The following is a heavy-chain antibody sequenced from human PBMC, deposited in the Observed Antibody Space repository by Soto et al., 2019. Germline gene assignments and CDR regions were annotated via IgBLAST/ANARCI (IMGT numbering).Heavy chain of an antibody. CDR3: ARATCSNGVCYRVDP. J-gene: IGHJ5*02. D-gene: IGHD2-8*01. V-gene: IGHV6-1*01. Sequence: SQPLSLTCASSGDSVSNNGAAWHWIRQSPSRGLEWLGRTYYRSNWHSDYAVSVKSRITISPDTSKNQFSLQLKSVTPEDTAVYYCARATCSNGVCYRVDPWGQGTLVTGS. CDR2: TYYRSNWHS. CDR1: GDSVSNNGAA.